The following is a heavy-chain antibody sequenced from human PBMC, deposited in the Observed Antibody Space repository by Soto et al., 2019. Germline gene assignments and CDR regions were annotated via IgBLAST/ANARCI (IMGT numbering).Heavy chain of an antibody. CDR3: ARDLDIVGMDV. D-gene: IGHD2-2*03. CDR1: GGSISNYY. J-gene: IGHJ6*02. CDR2: IYYSGST. Sequence: PSETLSLTCTVSGGSISNYYWSWIRQPPGKGLEWIGYIYYSGSTNYNPSLKSRVTISVDTSKNQFSLKLSSVTAADTAVYYCARDLDIVGMDVWGQGTTVTVS. V-gene: IGHV4-59*01.